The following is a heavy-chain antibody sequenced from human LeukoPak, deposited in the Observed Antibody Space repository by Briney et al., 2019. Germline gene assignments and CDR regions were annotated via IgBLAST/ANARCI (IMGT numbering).Heavy chain of an antibody. Sequence: GASVKLSCKASGYTFTGYYMHWVRQAPGQGLEWMGWINPNSGGTNYAQKFQGRVTMNRDTSITTAYMELSRLSSDDTAVYYCARHPGKVTNDWYFDLWGRGTLFTVSS. CDR2: INPNSGGT. CDR3: ARHPGKVTNDWYFDL. J-gene: IGHJ2*01. D-gene: IGHD4-23*01. CDR1: GYTFTGYY. V-gene: IGHV1-2*02.